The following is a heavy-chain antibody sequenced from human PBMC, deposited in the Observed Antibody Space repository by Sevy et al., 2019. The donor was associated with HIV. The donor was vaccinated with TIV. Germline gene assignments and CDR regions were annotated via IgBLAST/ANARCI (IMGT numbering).Heavy chain of an antibody. V-gene: IGHV4-34*01. CDR3: ASLYCSGGSCFDY. J-gene: IGHJ4*02. CDR1: GGSFSGYY. Sequence: SETLSLTCAVYGGSFSGYYWSWTRQPPGKGLEWIGEINHSGSTNYNPSLKSRVTISVDTSKNQFSLKLSSVTAADTAVYYCASLYCSGGSCFDYWGQGTLVTVSS. D-gene: IGHD2-15*01. CDR2: INHSGST.